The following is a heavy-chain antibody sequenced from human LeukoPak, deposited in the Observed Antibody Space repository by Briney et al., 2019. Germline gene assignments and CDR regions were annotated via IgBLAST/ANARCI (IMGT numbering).Heavy chain of an antibody. CDR3: ARAYVDNWGLGWFDP. J-gene: IGHJ5*02. D-gene: IGHD7-27*01. CDR1: GDSVSSNSAA. CDR2: TYYRSKWYN. V-gene: IGHV6-1*01. Sequence: KLSQTLSLTCAISGDSVSSNSAAWNWIRQSPSRGLEWLGRTYYRSKWYNDYAVSVKSRITISPDTSKNQFSLQLNSVTPEDTAVYYCARAYVDNWGLGWFDPWGQGTLVTVSS.